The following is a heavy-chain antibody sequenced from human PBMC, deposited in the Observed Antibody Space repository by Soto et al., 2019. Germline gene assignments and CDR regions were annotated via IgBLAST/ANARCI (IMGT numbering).Heavy chain of an antibody. Sequence: PSETLSLTCAVYGGSFSGYYWSWIRQPPGKGLEWIGEINHSGSTNYNPSLKSRVTISVDTSKNQFSLKLSSVTAADTAVYYCARGPIAVAVNWFDPWGQGTLVTVSS. CDR1: GGSFSGYY. J-gene: IGHJ5*02. CDR2: INHSGST. V-gene: IGHV4-34*01. D-gene: IGHD6-19*01. CDR3: ARGPIAVAVNWFDP.